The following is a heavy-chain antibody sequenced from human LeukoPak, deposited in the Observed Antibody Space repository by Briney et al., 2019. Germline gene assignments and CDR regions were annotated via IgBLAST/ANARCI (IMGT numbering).Heavy chain of an antibody. J-gene: IGHJ4*02. V-gene: IGHV4-34*01. CDR1: GGSFSGYY. D-gene: IGHD6-13*01. CDR2: INHSGST. Sequence: SETLSLTCAVYGGSFSGYYWSWIRQPPGKGLEWIGEINHSGSTNYNPSLKSRVTISVDTSKNQFSLKLSSVTAADTAVYYCASTPYSSSWYFDYWGQGTLVTVSS. CDR3: ASTPYSSSWYFDY.